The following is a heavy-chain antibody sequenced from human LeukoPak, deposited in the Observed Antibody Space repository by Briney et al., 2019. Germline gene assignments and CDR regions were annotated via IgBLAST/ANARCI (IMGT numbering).Heavy chain of an antibody. D-gene: IGHD3-10*01. CDR1: GYSISSGYY. CDR3: ARDTKLYYYGSGSYYNPFDP. V-gene: IGHV4-38-2*02. Sequence: SETLSLTCTVSGYSISSGYYWGWIRQPPGKGLEWIGSIYHSGSTYYNPSLKSRVTISVDTSKNQFSLKLSSVTAADTAVYYCARDTKLYYYGSGSYYNPFDPWGQGTLVIVSS. J-gene: IGHJ5*02. CDR2: IYHSGST.